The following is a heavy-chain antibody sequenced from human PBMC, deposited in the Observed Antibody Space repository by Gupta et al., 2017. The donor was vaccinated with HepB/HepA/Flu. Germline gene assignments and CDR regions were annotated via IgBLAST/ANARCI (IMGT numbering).Heavy chain of an antibody. J-gene: IGHJ3*02. CDR3: ARDQRDGFRSGEDGTFDI. CDR2: IKQDESER. CDR1: GFTFSNYW. V-gene: IGHV3-7*01. D-gene: IGHD3-3*01. Sequence: EVQLVESGGGLVQPGGSLRLSCAASGFTFSNYWMFWVRQAPGKGLEWVASIKQDESERYYVDSVKGRFSISRDNAKNSLSLQMNSLRGEDTAVYYCARDQRDGFRSGEDGTFDIWGQGTMVTVSS.